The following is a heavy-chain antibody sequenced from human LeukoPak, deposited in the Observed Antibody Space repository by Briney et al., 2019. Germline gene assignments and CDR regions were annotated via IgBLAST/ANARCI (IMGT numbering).Heavy chain of an antibody. J-gene: IGHJ6*04. CDR2: ISGSGGST. CDR3: AKDITIFFYYYYGMDV. CDR1: GFTFSSYA. Sequence: GGSLRLSCAASGFTFSSYAMNWVRQAPGKGPEWVSAISGSGGSTYYADSVKGRFTISRDNSKNTLYLQMNSLRAEDTAVYYCAKDITIFFYYYYGMDVWGKGTTVTVSS. V-gene: IGHV3-23*01. D-gene: IGHD3-9*01.